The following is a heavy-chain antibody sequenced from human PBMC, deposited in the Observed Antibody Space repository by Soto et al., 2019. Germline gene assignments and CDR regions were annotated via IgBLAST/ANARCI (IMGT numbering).Heavy chain of an antibody. D-gene: IGHD3-10*01. J-gene: IGHJ6*02. Sequence: QVQLVESGGGVVQPGRSLRLSCAASGFTFSSYGMHWVRQAPGKGLEWVAVISYDGSNKYYADSVKGRFTISRDNSKNKMYLHMNSLRAEDTAVYYCAKDRNWMVRGGKPYSYYYGMDVWGQGTTVTVSS. CDR3: AKDRNWMVRGGKPYSYYYGMDV. CDR1: GFTFSSYG. CDR2: ISYDGSNK. V-gene: IGHV3-30*18.